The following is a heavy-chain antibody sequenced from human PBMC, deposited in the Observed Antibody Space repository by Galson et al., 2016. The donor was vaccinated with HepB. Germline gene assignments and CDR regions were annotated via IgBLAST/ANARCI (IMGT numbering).Heavy chain of an antibody. CDR2: VSYSGKFI. V-gene: IGHV3-48*03. CDR1: GLSVNSLN. Sequence: SLRLSCAVSGLSVNSLNMNWVRQAPGKGLEWVSYVSYSGKFIWYADSVKGRFTISRDNAKNSLSLQMNSLRVEDSAVYYCATTAASPANDWGQGTLVTVSS. CDR3: ATTAASPAND. J-gene: IGHJ4*02. D-gene: IGHD2-2*01.